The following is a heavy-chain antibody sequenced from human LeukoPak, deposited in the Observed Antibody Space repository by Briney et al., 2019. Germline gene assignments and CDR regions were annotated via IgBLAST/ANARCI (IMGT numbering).Heavy chain of an antibody. CDR3: AKDRYYYDSGCFYPDY. Sequence: GGSLRLSCAASGFTFSSYGMHWVRQAPGKGLEWVAFIRYDGSNKYYADSVKGRFTISRDNSKNTLYLQMNSLRAEDTAVYYCAKDRYYYDSGCFYPDYGGGGTLVTVSS. V-gene: IGHV3-30*02. J-gene: IGHJ4*02. D-gene: IGHD3-22*01. CDR2: IRYDGSNK. CDR1: GFTFSSYG.